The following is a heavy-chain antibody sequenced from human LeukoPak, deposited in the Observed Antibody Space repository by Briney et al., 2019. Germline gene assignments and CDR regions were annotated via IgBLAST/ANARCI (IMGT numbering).Heavy chain of an antibody. Sequence: GGSLRLSCAASGFTFSSYAMHGVRQAPGKGLEWAAVISYDGSNKYYADSVTGRFTISRDNSKNTLYLQMNSPRPEDTAVYYCARGEAEYSSSFFWGLGPGSWGQGTLVTVSS. CDR2: ISYDGSNK. J-gene: IGHJ5*02. D-gene: IGHD3-3*02. CDR3: ARGEAEYSSSFFWGLGPGS. V-gene: IGHV3-30*04. CDR1: GFTFSSYA.